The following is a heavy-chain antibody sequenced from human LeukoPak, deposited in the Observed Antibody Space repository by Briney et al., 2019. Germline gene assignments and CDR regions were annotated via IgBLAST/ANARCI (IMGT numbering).Heavy chain of an antibody. J-gene: IGHJ4*02. CDR2: MYSGGST. D-gene: IGHD3-10*01. CDR3: ARGRGTYYFDY. Sequence: GGSLRLSCAASGFTVSTNYMSWVRQAPGKGVEWVSVMYSGGSTYYADSVKGRFTISRDTSKNTLYLQMNSLRAEDTAVYYCARGRGTYYFDYWGQGTLVTVSS. CDR1: GFTVSTNY. V-gene: IGHV3-53*01.